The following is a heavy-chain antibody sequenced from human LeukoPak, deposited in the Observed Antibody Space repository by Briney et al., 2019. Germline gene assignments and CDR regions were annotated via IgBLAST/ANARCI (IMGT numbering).Heavy chain of an antibody. V-gene: IGHV3-23*01. CDR3: ARHYYVSGIPENFDY. Sequence: TGGSLRLSCAASGFTFSSYAMSWVRQAPGKGLEWVSAISGSGGSTYYADSVKGRFTISRDNSKNTLYLQMNSLRAEDTAVYYCARHYYVSGIPENFDYWGQGTLVTVSS. CDR1: GFTFSSYA. D-gene: IGHD3-10*01. CDR2: ISGSGGST. J-gene: IGHJ4*02.